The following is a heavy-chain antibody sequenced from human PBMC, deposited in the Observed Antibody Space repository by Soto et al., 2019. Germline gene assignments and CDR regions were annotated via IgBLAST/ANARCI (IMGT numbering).Heavy chain of an antibody. D-gene: IGHD3-16*01. Sequence: QEQLQESGPGLVKPSQTLSLTCTVSGGSISTVDYWWSWIRQSPDMGLEWIGHIYDGGRTYHNPSLESRVTMSVDTSKSQLSLRLSSVSAADTAVYYCARGPSGVKVDPWGQGTLVTVSS. V-gene: IGHV4-30-4*01. CDR1: GGSISTVDYW. CDR3: ARGPSGVKVDP. CDR2: IYDGGRT. J-gene: IGHJ5*02.